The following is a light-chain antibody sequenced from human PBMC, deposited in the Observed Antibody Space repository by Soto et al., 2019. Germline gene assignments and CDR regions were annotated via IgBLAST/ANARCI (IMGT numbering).Light chain of an antibody. Sequence: EIVLTHSPATLSLSPWEIATLSCRASQSVSSYLAWYQQKPGQAPRLLIHDASNRATGIPARFSGSGSGTDFTLTISRLEPEDFAVYYCQQYGRSPFTFGPGTKVDIK. V-gene: IGKV3-20*01. CDR3: QQYGRSPFT. CDR2: DAS. CDR1: QSVSSY. J-gene: IGKJ3*01.